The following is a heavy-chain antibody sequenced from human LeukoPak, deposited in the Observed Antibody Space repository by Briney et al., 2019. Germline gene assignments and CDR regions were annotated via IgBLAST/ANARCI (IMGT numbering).Heavy chain of an antibody. D-gene: IGHD4-17*01. J-gene: IGHJ6*03. CDR1: GYTFTGYY. CDR2: INPNSGGT. Sequence: ASVKVSCKASGYTFTGYYMHWVRQAPGQGLEWMEWINPNSGGTNYAQKFQGGVTMTRDTSISTAYMELSRLRSDDTAVYYCARDGTAYGDYYYYYMDVWGKGTTVTVSS. CDR3: ARDGTAYGDYYYYYMDV. V-gene: IGHV1-2*02.